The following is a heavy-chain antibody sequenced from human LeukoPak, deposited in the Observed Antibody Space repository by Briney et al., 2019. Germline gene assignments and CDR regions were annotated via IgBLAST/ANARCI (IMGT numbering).Heavy chain of an antibody. CDR1: GFKFSSYS. V-gene: IGHV3-21*01. CDR2: ISSSSSYI. CDR3: AKVSSPGYCNGGRCHSFAY. J-gene: IGHJ4*02. Sequence: GGSLRLSCAASGFKFSSYSMKWVRQAPGKGLEWVSFISSSSSYIYYADSLKGRFTISRDNAKNSLYLQMNRLRAEDTAVYYCAKVSSPGYCNGGRCHSFAYWGQGTLVTVSS. D-gene: IGHD2-15*01.